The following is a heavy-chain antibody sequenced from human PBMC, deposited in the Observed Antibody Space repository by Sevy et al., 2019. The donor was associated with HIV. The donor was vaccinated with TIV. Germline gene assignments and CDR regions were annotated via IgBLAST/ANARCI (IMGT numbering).Heavy chain of an antibody. V-gene: IGHV3-21*01. J-gene: IGHJ4*02. Sequence: GGSLRLSCAASGFSFSSYNMNWVRQAPGKGLEWVSSISSSATYINYANSVKGRFTIFRDNAKNSLYLQMSSLRAEDTAVYYCATIYNYGDDYWGQGTLVTVSS. CDR1: GFSFSSYN. CDR3: ATIYNYGDDY. D-gene: IGHD3-16*01. CDR2: ISSSATYI.